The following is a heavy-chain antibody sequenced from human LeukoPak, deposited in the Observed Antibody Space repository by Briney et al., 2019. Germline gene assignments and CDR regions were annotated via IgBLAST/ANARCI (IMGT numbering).Heavy chain of an antibody. CDR1: GFTFSSYG. CDR2: ISGSGGST. Sequence: GGSLRLSCAASGFTFSSYGMSWVRQAPGKGLEWVSAISGSGGSTYYADSVKGRFTISGDNSKNTLYLQMNSLRAEDTAVYYCARDTVGGTAFDYWGQGTLVTVSS. CDR3: ARDTVGGTAFDY. D-gene: IGHD4-23*01. J-gene: IGHJ4*02. V-gene: IGHV3-23*01.